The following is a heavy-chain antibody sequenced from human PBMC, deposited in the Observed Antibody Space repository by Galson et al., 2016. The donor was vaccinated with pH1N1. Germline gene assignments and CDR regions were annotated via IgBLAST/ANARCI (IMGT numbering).Heavy chain of an antibody. CDR3: AFDTVPNGADH. J-gene: IGHJ5*02. D-gene: IGHD4-17*01. V-gene: IGHV3-53*01. CDR2: IYPRGTT. Sequence: SLRLSCAASEFLVSDRFMSWVRQAPGKRLEWVSTIYPRGTTYYADFAEGRFTISRDTSKNMLFLHMHALRAEDTALYYGAFDTVPNGADHWGQGTLVTVSS. CDR1: EFLVSDRF.